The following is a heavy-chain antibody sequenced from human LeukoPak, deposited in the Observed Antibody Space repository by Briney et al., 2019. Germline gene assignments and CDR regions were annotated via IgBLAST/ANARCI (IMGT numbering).Heavy chain of an antibody. CDR1: GFTFSSYA. CDR3: AKHGYCSGISCFFDF. V-gene: IGHV3-23*01. Sequence: PGGSLRLSCTASGFTFSSYAMSWVRQAPTKGLEWVSTISRGADSTYSAGSVKGRFTISRDNSKNTLYLQMNSLRAEDTALYYCAKHGYCSGISCFFDFWGQGTLVTVSS. CDR2: ISRGADST. D-gene: IGHD2-2*03. J-gene: IGHJ4*02.